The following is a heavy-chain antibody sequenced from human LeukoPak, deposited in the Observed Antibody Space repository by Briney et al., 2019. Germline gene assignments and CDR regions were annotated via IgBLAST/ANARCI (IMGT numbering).Heavy chain of an antibody. CDR1: GGSIFTTSYY. CDR3: ARRVAVAGRNHFDD. Sequence: SETLSLTCTVAGGSIFTTSYYWVWLRQSPGKGLEWIGSIYYSGSAYHSPSLKSRLTVSVDTSKNQFSLRLTSVTAADTAVYYCARRVAVAGRNHFDDWGQGTLVTVSS. D-gene: IGHD6-19*01. CDR2: IYYSGSA. V-gene: IGHV4-39*01. J-gene: IGHJ4*02.